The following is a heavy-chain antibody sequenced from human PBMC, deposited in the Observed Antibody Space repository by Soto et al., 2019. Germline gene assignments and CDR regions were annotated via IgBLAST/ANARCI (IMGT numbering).Heavy chain of an antibody. V-gene: IGHV4-38-2*01. CDR1: GHSIISVYY. J-gene: IGHJ3*02. CDR3: ARGADIMATEGDAFDN. Sequence: SETLSLTCAVSGHSIISVYYWGSIRQPPGKGLEWIGNVHHNENTYYNPSLKSRVTISVHASKNQFSLKVSSVTAPDPAVYYCARGADIMATEGDAFDNGRQGTML. CDR2: VHHNENT. D-gene: IGHD5-12*01.